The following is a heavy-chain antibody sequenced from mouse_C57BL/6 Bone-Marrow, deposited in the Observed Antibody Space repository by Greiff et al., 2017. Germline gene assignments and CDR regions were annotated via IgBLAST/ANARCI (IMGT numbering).Heavy chain of an antibody. V-gene: IGHV1-15*01. Sequence: VQVVESGAELVRPGASVTLSCKASGYTFTDYEMHWVKQTPVHGLEWIGAIDPETGGTAYNQKFKGKAILTADKSSSTAYMELRSLTSEDSAVYYCTRPLYYYGSSPFAYWGQGTLVTVSA. CDR1: GYTFTDYE. D-gene: IGHD1-1*01. J-gene: IGHJ3*01. CDR2: IDPETGGT. CDR3: TRPLYYYGSSPFAY.